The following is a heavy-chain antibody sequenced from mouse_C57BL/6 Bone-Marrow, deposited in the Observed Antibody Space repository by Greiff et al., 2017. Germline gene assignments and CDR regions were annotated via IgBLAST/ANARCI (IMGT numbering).Heavy chain of an antibody. CDR2: IDPNSGGT. V-gene: IGHV1-62-3*01. CDR1: GYTFTSYC. Sequence: VQLQQSGAELVKPGASVKLSCKASGYTFTSYCMHWVKQRPGRGLEWIGWIDPNSGGTKYNEKFKGKATMTVDTPASTAYMQLSSLTSEDSAVYYCARSNRFGYWGQGTKVTVS. CDR3: ARSNRFGY. J-gene: IGHJ3*01.